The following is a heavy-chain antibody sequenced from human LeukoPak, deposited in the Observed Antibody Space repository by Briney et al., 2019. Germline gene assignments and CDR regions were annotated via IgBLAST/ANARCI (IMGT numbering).Heavy chain of an antibody. J-gene: IGHJ4*02. V-gene: IGHV3-30-3*01. CDR3: AKEGYCSSISCYFFDY. CDR1: GFTFSSYA. CDR2: ISFDGSNK. D-gene: IGHD2-2*01. Sequence: GRSLRLSCAASGFTFSSYAMHWVRQAPGKGLEWVAVISFDGSNKYYADSVKGRFTISRDNSKNTLYLQMNSLRPEDTAVYYCAKEGYCSSISCYFFDYWGQGTLVTVSS.